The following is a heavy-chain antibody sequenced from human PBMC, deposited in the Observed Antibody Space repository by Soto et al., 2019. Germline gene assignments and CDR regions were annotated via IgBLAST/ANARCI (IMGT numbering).Heavy chain of an antibody. J-gene: IGHJ6*02. Sequence: SETLSLTCTVSGGSISSGGYYWSWIRQHPGKGLEWIGYIYYSGSTYYNPSLKSRVTISVDTSKSQFSLKLSSVTAADTAVYYCSRDFTDSSGPTLGMGVWGQGTTVTXSS. D-gene: IGHD6-19*01. V-gene: IGHV4-31*03. CDR3: SRDFTDSSGPTLGMGV. CDR1: GGSISSGGYY. CDR2: IYYSGST.